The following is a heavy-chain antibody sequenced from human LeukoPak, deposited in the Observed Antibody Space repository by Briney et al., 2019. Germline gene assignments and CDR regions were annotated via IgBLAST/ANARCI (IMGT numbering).Heavy chain of an antibody. CDR2: ISAYNGNT. V-gene: IGHV1-18*01. Sequence: GASVKVSCKASGYTFTSYGISWVRQAPGQGLEWMGWISAYNGNTNYAQKLQGRVTMTTDTSTSTAYMELRSLRSDDTAVYYCARDCLHTSEAAAGLNWFDPWGQGTLVTVSS. CDR3: ARDCLHTSEAAAGLNWFDP. CDR1: GYTFTSYG. J-gene: IGHJ5*02. D-gene: IGHD6-13*01.